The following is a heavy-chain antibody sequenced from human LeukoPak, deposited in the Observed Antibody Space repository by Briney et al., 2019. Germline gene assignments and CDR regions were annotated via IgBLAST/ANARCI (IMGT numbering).Heavy chain of an antibody. CDR3: ARAPRGYSSDWYFGGFDY. CDR1: GFTVSSNY. CDR2: IYSGGST. V-gene: IGHV3-66*01. D-gene: IGHD6-19*01. Sequence: GGSLRLSCAASGFTVSSNYMSWVRQAPGKGLEWVSVIYSGGSTYYADSVKGRFTISRDNSKNTLYLQMNSLRAEDTAVYYCARAPRGYSSDWYFGGFDYWGQGTLVTVSS. J-gene: IGHJ4*02.